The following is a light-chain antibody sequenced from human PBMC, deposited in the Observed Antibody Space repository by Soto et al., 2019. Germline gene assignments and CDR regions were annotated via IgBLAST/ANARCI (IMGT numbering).Light chain of an antibody. CDR3: QQYNNWPHT. CDR2: GAS. Sequence: EKVMTQSPATLSVSPGERATLSCRASQSVSSNLAWYQQKPGQAPRLLIYGASTRATGIPARFSGSGSGTEFTLTINSLQSEDFAVYYCQQYNNWPHTFGQGTKVEIK. V-gene: IGKV3-15*01. J-gene: IGKJ2*01. CDR1: QSVSSN.